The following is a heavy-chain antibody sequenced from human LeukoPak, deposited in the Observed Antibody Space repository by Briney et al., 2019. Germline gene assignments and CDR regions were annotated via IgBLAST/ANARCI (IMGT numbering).Heavy chain of an antibody. CDR1: GYSISSGYY. D-gene: IGHD3-10*01. CDR3: ARASGSYGSGSYYYYGMDV. Sequence: SETLSLTCAVSGYSISSGYYGGWIRQPPGKGLGWIGSIFHSGSTYYNPSLKSRVNMSVDTSKNQISLKLSSVTAADTAVYYCARASGSYGSGSYYYYGMDVWGKGTTGTVSS. CDR2: IFHSGST. V-gene: IGHV4-38-2*01. J-gene: IGHJ6*04.